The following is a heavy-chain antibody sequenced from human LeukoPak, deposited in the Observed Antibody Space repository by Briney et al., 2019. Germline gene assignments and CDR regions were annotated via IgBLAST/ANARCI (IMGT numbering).Heavy chain of an antibody. CDR3: ARGRYCSGGTCYSGAGGFDY. V-gene: IGHV3-11*01. D-gene: IGHD2-15*01. CDR1: GFTFSDYS. J-gene: IGHJ4*02. CDR2: ITTSGSTI. Sequence: GGSLRLSCAVSGFTFSDYSMSWIRQAAGKGLEWVSYITTSGSTIYYADSVKGRFTNSRDNAKNSLYLQMNSLRAEDTAVYYCARGRYCSGGTCYSGAGGFDYWGQGTLVTVYS.